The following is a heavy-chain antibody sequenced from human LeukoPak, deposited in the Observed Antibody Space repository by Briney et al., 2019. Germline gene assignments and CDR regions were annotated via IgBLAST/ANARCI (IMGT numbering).Heavy chain of an antibody. Sequence: PGRPLRLFCVASGFTFSSYGMHWVRQTPGKGLDWVAFISYDRSNTYNTDSVKGRFTISRDNAKNTLYLQMNSLRAEDTAVYYCAKDNSYGYFDYWGQGTLVTVSS. CDR1: GFTFSSYG. D-gene: IGHD5-18*01. CDR2: ISYDRSNT. J-gene: IGHJ4*02. V-gene: IGHV3-30*18. CDR3: AKDNSYGYFDY.